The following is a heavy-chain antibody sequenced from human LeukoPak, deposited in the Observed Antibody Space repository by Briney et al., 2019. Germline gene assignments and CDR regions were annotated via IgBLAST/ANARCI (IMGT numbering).Heavy chain of an antibody. CDR1: GFTFSSYA. CDR3: AREGDYGGNSLHY. CDR2: ISYDGSNK. D-gene: IGHD4-23*01. Sequence: PGGSLRLSCAASGFTFSSYAMHWVRQAPGKGLEWVAVISYDGSNKYYVDSVKGRFTISRDNSKNTLYLQMNSLRAEDTAVYYCAREGDYGGNSLHYWGQGTLVTVSS. J-gene: IGHJ4*02. V-gene: IGHV3-30*04.